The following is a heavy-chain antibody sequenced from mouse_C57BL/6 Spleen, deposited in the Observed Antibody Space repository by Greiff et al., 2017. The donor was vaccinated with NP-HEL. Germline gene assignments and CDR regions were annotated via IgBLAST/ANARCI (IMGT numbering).Heavy chain of an antibody. CDR1: GYAFSSSW. CDR2: IYPGDGDT. CDR3: ARLAQAYFDY. V-gene: IGHV1-82*01. D-gene: IGHD3-2*02. Sequence: QVQLKESGPELVKPGASVKISCKASGYAFSSSWMNWVKQRPGKGLEWIGRIYPGDGDTNYNGKFKGKATLTADKSSSTAYMQLSSLTSEDSAVYFCARLAQAYFDYWGQGTTLTVSS. J-gene: IGHJ2*01.